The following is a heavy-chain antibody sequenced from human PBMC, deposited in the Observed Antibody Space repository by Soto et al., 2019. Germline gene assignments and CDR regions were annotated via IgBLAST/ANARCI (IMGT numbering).Heavy chain of an antibody. Sequence: GGSLRLSCVASGFTLSSYFMTWVRQAPGKGLEWVSAISNSGGSTYYADSVKGRFTISRDNSKNTLYLQMNSLRAEDTAVYFCAKDLEKWLVQLGGLDSWGQGTLVTVSS. V-gene: IGHV3-23*01. CDR2: ISNSGGST. J-gene: IGHJ4*02. CDR3: AKDLEKWLVQLGGLDS. D-gene: IGHD6-19*01. CDR1: GFTLSSYF.